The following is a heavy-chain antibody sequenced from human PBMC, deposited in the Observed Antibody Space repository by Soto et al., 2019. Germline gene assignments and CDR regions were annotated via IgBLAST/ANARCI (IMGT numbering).Heavy chain of an antibody. V-gene: IGHV1-69*06. CDR1: GGTFSSYA. CDR3: ARGVVFARTHYMDV. D-gene: IGHD2-2*01. CDR2: IIPIFGTA. J-gene: IGHJ6*02. Sequence: GASVKVSCKASGGTFSSYAISWVRQAPGQGLEWMGGIIPIFGTANYAQKFQGRVTITVDKSTSTAYMELSSLRSEDTAVYYCARGVVFARTHYMDVWGQGTTVTVSS.